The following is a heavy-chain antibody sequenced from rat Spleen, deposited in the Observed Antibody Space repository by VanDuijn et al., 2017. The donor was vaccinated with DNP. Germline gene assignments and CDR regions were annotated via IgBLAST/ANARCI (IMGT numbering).Heavy chain of an antibody. V-gene: IGHV2S63*01. CDR1: GFSLTDYS. J-gene: IGHJ2*01. CDR2: MWSGGST. Sequence: EVQLKESGPGLVQPSQTLSLTCTVSGFSLTDYSVHWVRQPPGKGLEWMGVMWSGGSTAYNSTLKSRLSISRDTSKSQVFLKMNSLQTEDLATYYCAREREPNINPYYFDYWGQGVMVTVSS. CDR3: AREREPNINPYYFDY. D-gene: IGHD3-4*01.